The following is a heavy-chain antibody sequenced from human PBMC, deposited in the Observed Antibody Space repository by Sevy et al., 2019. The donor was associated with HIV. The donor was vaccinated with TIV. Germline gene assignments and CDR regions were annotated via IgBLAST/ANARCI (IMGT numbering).Heavy chain of an antibody. CDR3: AKDGYEVVYAIYYYYYYMDV. D-gene: IGHD2-8*02. V-gene: IGHV3-23*01. Sequence: GGSLRLSCAASGFTFSSYAMSWVRQAPGKGLEWVSAISGSGGSTYYADSVKGRFTISRDNSKNTLYLQMNSLRAEDTAVYYCAKDGYEVVYAIYYYYYYMDVWGKGTKVTVSS. CDR1: GFTFSSYA. J-gene: IGHJ6*03. CDR2: ISGSGGST.